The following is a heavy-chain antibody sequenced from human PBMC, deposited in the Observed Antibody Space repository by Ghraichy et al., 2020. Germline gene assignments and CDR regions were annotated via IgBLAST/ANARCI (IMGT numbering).Heavy chain of an antibody. Sequence: SETLSLTCAVYGGSFSGYYWSWIRQPPGKGLEWIGEINHSGSTNYNPSLKSRVTISVDTSKNQFSLKLSSVTAADTAVYYCARGDYDILTGYYPPLFWGQGTLVTVSS. CDR1: GGSFSGYY. J-gene: IGHJ4*02. D-gene: IGHD3-9*01. CDR3: ARGDYDILTGYYPPLF. CDR2: INHSGST. V-gene: IGHV4-34*01.